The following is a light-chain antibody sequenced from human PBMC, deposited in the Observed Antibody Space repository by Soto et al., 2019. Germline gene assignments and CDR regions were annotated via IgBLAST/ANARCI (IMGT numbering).Light chain of an antibody. CDR3: QQSYSTPPYT. J-gene: IGKJ2*01. CDR1: QSISSY. V-gene: IGKV1-39*01. CDR2: AAS. Sequence: DIQMTQSPSSLSASVGDRVTITCRASQSISSYLNWYQQKPGKAPTLLIYAASSLHSGVPSRISGSGSGTDSTLTISSLQPEDFATYYCQQSYSTPPYTFGQGTKLEIK.